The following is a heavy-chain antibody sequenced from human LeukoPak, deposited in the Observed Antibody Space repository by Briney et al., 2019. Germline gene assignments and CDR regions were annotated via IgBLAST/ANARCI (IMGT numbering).Heavy chain of an antibody. CDR3: AREGDYVWGSYRYDY. CDR1: GFTFSSYG. V-gene: IGHV3-23*01. J-gene: IGHJ4*02. D-gene: IGHD3-16*02. Sequence: GGTLRLSCAASGFTFSSYGMSWVRQAPGKGLEWVSAISGSGGGTYYADSVKGRFTISRDNSKNTLYLQMNSLRAEDTAVYYCAREGDYVWGSYRYDYWGQGTLVTVSS. CDR2: ISGSGGGT.